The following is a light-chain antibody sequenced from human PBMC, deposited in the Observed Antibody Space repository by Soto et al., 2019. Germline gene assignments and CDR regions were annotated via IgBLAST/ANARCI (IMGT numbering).Light chain of an antibody. CDR1: SSNIGSNY. V-gene: IGLV1-47*01. J-gene: IGLJ2*01. CDR3: AAWDDSLSGVV. Sequence: QSVLTQPPSASGTPGQRVTISCSGTSSNIGSNYVCWYQQLPGTAPKLLIYRNNQRPSGVPDRFSGSKSGTSASLAISALRSEAEADYYCAAWDDSLSGVVFGVGTKLTVL. CDR2: RNN.